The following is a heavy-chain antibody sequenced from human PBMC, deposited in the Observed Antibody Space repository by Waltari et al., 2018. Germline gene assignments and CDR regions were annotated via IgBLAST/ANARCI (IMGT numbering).Heavy chain of an antibody. CDR3: ASRHDFGAFDI. CDR2: IIPIFGTA. D-gene: IGHD3-3*01. V-gene: IGHV1-69*05. Sequence: QVQLVQSGAEVKKPGSSVKVSCKASGGTFSSYAISGGRQALGQGLEWMVGIIPIFGTANYAQKFHGRVTITTDESTSTAYMELSSLRSEDTAVYYCASRHDFGAFDIWGQGTMVTVSS. CDR1: GGTFSSYA. J-gene: IGHJ3*02.